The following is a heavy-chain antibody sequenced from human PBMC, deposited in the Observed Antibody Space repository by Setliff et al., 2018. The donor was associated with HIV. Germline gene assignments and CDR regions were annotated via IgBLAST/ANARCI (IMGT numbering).Heavy chain of an antibody. CDR1: GFTFSSYE. V-gene: IGHV3-48*03. CDR3: AREVDPLVILGGLDV. CDR2: ISSSGSTV. J-gene: IGHJ6*02. D-gene: IGHD2-2*01. Sequence: GSLRLSCAASGFTFSSYEMNWVRQAPGKGLEWVSYISSSGSTVYYADSAKGRFTISRDNSKNMLYVHMNSLRAEDTAIYYCAREVDPLVILGGLDVWGQGTAVTVSS.